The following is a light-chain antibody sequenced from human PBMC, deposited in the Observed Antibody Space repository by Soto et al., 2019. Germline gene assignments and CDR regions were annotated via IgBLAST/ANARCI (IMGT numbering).Light chain of an antibody. CDR1: SSDVGVYNY. V-gene: IGLV2-14*01. CDR3: SSYTTNITYV. Sequence: QSALTQPASVSGSPGQSITISCTGTSSDVGVYNYVSWYQQHPGKAPKLMIYDVSYRPSGVSNRFSGSKSDNTASLTISGLQAEYEADYYCSSYTTNITYVFGTGTKLTVL. J-gene: IGLJ1*01. CDR2: DVS.